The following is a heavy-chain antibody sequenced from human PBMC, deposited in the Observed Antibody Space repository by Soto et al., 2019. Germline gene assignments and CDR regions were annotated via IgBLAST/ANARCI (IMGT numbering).Heavy chain of an antibody. V-gene: IGHV1-18*01. Sequence: QVHLVQSGAEVKKPGASVKVYCKGSGYGFTTYGITWVRQAPGQGLEWMEWISAHNGNTNYAQKLQGRGTVTRDTATSTAYMELRSLRYDDTSVYYWARGRYGDYLGQGALVTFSS. CDR3: ARGRYGDY. CDR1: GYGFTTYG. CDR2: ISAHNGNT. J-gene: IGHJ4*02. D-gene: IGHD1-1*01.